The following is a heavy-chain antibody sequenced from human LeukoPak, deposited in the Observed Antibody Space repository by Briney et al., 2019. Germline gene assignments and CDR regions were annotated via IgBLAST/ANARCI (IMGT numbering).Heavy chain of an antibody. CDR2: NYYSGST. CDR1: GGSISSSSYY. Sequence: SEALSLTCTVSGGSISSSSYYWGGLRQPPGKGLEWIGNNYYSGSTYYNPSLKSRVTISVDKSKNQFSLKLSSVTAADTAVYYCARLGPVDKIAARPHVDYWGQGTLVTVSS. V-gene: IGHV4-39*01. CDR3: ARLGPVDKIAARPHVDY. J-gene: IGHJ4*02. D-gene: IGHD6-6*01.